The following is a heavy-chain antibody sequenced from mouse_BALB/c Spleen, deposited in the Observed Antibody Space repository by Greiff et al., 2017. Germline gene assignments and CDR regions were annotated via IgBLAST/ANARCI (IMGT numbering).Heavy chain of an antibody. CDR2: IDPANGNT. CDR1: GFNIKDTY. CDR3: AFYYGCFDY. Sequence: VQLQQSGAELVKPGASVKLSCTASGFNIKDTYMHWVKQRPEQGLEWIGRIDPANGNTKYDPKFQGTATITADTSSNTAYLQLSSLTSEDTAVYYYAFYYGCFDYWGQGTTLTVSS. D-gene: IGHD1-2*01. J-gene: IGHJ2*01. V-gene: IGHV14-3*02.